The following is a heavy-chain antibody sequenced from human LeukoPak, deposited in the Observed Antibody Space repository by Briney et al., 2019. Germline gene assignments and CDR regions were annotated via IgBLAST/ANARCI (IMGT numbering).Heavy chain of an antibody. CDR2: ISGSGGST. V-gene: IGHV3-23*01. CDR3: AKDRDYAEYYFDY. D-gene: IGHD4/OR15-4a*01. CDR1: GFTFSSYA. Sequence: GGSLRLSCAASGFTFSSYAMSWVRQAPGKGLEWVSAISGSGGSTYYADSMKGRFTISRDNSKNTLYLQMNSLRAEDTAVYYCAKDRDYAEYYFDYWGQGTLVTVSS. J-gene: IGHJ4*02.